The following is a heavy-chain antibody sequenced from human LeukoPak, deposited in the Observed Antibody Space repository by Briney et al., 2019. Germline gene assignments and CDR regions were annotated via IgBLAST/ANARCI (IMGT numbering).Heavy chain of an antibody. CDR3: AREEGIAVAGNYYYGMDV. D-gene: IGHD6-19*01. CDR2: ISAYNGNT. Sequence: ASMKVSCKASGYTFTSYGISWVRQAPGQGLEWMGWISAYNGNTNYAQKLQGRVTMTTDTSTSTAYMELRSLRSDDTAVYYCAREEGIAVAGNYYYGMDVWGQGTTVTVSS. V-gene: IGHV1-18*01. CDR1: GYTFTSYG. J-gene: IGHJ6*02.